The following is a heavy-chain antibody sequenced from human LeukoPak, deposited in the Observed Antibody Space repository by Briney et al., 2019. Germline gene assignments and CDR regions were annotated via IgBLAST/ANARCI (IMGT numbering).Heavy chain of an antibody. J-gene: IGHJ6*02. CDR3: ARLLDAAYRSTYWPYGMDV. Sequence: GASVKVSCKASGYTLISNYIHWVRQAPGQGLEWVGIINPNNGATTYAQRLQGRIAMTRDTSTSTVYMELSSLRSDDTAVYYCARLLDAAYRSTYWPYGMDVWGQGTTVIVSS. D-gene: IGHD3-3*01. CDR1: GYTLISNY. V-gene: IGHV1-46*03. CDR2: INPNNGAT.